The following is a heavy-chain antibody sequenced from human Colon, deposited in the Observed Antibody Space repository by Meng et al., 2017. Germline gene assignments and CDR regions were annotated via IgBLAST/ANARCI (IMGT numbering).Heavy chain of an antibody. D-gene: IGHD5-18*01. Sequence: QVQVQQWCAGLLKPSETLSRTCPGYGGSFSDYYWSWVRHPPGKGLEWIGEIHPTGSTSCNPSLKSRVSISVDTSKNQFSLKVSSVTAADTAMYYCARGMDKAKTGYWGQGTLVTVSS. CDR2: IHPTGST. J-gene: IGHJ4*02. CDR1: GGSFSDYY. CDR3: ARGMDKAKTGY. V-gene: IGHV4-34*02.